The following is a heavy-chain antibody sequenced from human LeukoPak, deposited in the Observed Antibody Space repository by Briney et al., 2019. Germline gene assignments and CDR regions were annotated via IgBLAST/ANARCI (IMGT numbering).Heavy chain of an antibody. V-gene: IGHV4-59*01. CDR1: GASISSYY. CDR3: XRVGGAPLGAFDI. D-gene: IGHD3-16*01. CDR2: MYYSGTT. J-gene: IGHJ3*02. Sequence: NTSETLSLTCSVSGASISSYYWSWIRQSPGKGLEWIGYMYYSGTTNYNPSLKSRVSISKDVSKNQFSLRVTSVTAADTAVYYCXRVGGAPLGAFDIWGQGTVVTVSS.